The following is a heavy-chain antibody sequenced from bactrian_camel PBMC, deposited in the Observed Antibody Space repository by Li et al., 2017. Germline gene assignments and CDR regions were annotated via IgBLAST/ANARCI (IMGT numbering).Heavy chain of an antibody. CDR1: ELPYSSYC. D-gene: IGHD1*01. CDR2: MNTGSETT. CDR3: AASTTLPGCLTLTPNY. J-gene: IGHJ4*01. Sequence: HVQLVESGGGSVQTGGSLRLSCVASELPYSSYCWGWFRQAPGKEREGVAVMNTGSETTYYSDSVKGRFTISQDSAKNTLYLQMNSLKPEDTAMYYCAASTTLPGCLTLTPNYWGQGTQVTVS. V-gene: IGHV3S1*01.